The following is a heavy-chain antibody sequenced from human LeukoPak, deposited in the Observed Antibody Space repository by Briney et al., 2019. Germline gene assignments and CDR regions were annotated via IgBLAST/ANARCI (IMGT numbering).Heavy chain of an antibody. Sequence: FTSSGSGFTFNGSWMNWVRQAPGKGLEWVANMDPSGTQTRYVDSVKGRFTISKDDPGTSLYLEMHSLRAEDTALYYCAIWTSGNYWGQGALVTVSS. J-gene: IGHJ4*02. V-gene: IGHV3-7*01. CDR3: AIWTSGNY. CDR2: MDPSGTQT. CDR1: GFTFNGSW. D-gene: IGHD1-1*01.